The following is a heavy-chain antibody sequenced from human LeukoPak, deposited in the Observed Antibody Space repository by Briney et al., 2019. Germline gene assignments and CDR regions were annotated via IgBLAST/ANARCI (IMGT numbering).Heavy chain of an antibody. Sequence: GGSLRLSCAASGFDFDRYAMSWVRQAPGKGLEWLSALSRHSDYIYYADSVRGRFTISRDNAKNSLYLQMDSLRVDDTAVYFCARDLSFGAPVAFDIWGQGTMLTVS. V-gene: IGHV3-21*01. CDR2: LSRHSDYI. D-gene: IGHD3-10*01. CDR1: GFDFDRYA. CDR3: ARDLSFGAPVAFDI. J-gene: IGHJ3*02.